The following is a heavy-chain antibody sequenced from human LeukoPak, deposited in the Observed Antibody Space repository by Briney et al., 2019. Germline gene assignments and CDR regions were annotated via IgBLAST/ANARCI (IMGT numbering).Heavy chain of an antibody. CDR1: GGSISSGDYY. D-gene: IGHD7-27*01. CDR3: ARKNPWGYFDY. J-gene: IGHJ4*02. CDR2: IYYSGST. Sequence: ASETLSLTCTVSGGSISSGDYYWSWIRQPPGKGLEWIGYIYYSGSTNYNPSLKSRVTISVDTSKNQFSLKLSSVTAADTAVYYCARKNPWGYFDYWGQGTLVTVSS. V-gene: IGHV4-61*08.